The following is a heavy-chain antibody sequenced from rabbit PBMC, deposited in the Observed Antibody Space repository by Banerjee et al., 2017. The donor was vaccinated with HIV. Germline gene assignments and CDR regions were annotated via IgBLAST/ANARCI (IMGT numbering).Heavy chain of an antibody. V-gene: IGHV1S40*01. CDR1: GFSFSSSYW. CDR3: AIDAYVDVGWATYFGL. Sequence: QSLEESGGDLVKPGASLTLTCTASGFSFSSSYWICWVRQAPGKGLEWIGCVSTYSGNTFYASWAKGRFTISRSTSLNTVTLQMTSLTGADTATYFCAIDAYVDVGWATYFGLWGPGTLVTVS. CDR2: VSTYSGNT. J-gene: IGHJ4*01. D-gene: IGHD6-1*01.